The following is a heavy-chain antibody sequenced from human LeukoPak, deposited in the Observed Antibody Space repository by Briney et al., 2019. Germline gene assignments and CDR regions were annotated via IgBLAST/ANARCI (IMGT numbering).Heavy chain of an antibody. CDR2: INPNSGGT. CDR1: GYTFTGYY. Sequence: ASVKVSCKASGYTFTGYYMHWVRQAPGQGLEWMGWINPNSGGTNYAQKFQGRVTMTRGTSISTAYMELSGLKSDDTAVFYCARDNSCSSSSCGNSYMDVWGKGTTVTVSS. CDR3: ARDNSCSSSSCGNSYMDV. D-gene: IGHD2-2*01. J-gene: IGHJ6*03. V-gene: IGHV1-2*02.